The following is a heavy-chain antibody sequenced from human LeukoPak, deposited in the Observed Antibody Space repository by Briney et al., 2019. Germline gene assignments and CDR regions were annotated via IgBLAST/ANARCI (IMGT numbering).Heavy chain of an antibody. Sequence: SETLSLTCAVYGGSFSGYYWSWIRQPPGKGLEWIGEINHSGSTNYNPPLKSRVTISVDTSKNQFSLKLSSVTAADTAVYYCERVWSSSWGQGTLVTVSS. V-gene: IGHV4-34*01. CDR3: ERVWSSS. CDR1: GGSFSGYY. J-gene: IGHJ4*02. D-gene: IGHD6-13*01. CDR2: INHSGST.